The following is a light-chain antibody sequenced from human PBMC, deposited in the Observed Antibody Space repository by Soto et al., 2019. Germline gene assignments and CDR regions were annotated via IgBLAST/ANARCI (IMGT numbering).Light chain of an antibody. CDR3: QQSYSTPRT. CDR1: QSISSY. CDR2: AAS. V-gene: IGKV1-39*01. Sequence: DIQMTQSPSSLSASVGDRVTITCRASQSISSYLNWYQQKPGTAPKLLIYAASSLQSGVPSMFSGSGSGTDFTLTISSLQPEDFATYYCQQSYSTPRTFGQGTRLEIK. J-gene: IGKJ5*01.